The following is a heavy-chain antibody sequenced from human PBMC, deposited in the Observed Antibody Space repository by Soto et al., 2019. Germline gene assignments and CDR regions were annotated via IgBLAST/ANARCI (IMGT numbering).Heavy chain of an antibody. Sequence: RGSLRRSCAASGFTVSSNYMSWVRQAPGKGLEWVSVIYSGGSAYYADSVKGRFTISRENAKNTLYLQMHSLRAEETAMYYCASWGHIVPVSPTDFDHWGEGTLVTVS. CDR2: IYSGGSA. CDR3: ASWGHIVPVSPTDFDH. V-gene: IGHV3-53*01. CDR1: GFTVSSNY. D-gene: IGHD2-21*01. J-gene: IGHJ4*02.